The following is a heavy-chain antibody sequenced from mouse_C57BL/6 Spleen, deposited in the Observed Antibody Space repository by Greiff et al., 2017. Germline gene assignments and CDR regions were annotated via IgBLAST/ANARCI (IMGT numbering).Heavy chain of an antibody. J-gene: IGHJ2*01. Sequence: EVKLMESGGGLVKPGGSLKLSCAASGFTFSDYGMHWVRQAPEKGLEWVAYISSGSSTIYYADTVKGRVTISRDNAKNTLFLQMTSLRSEDTAMYYCARGEYLDYWGQGTTLTVSA. CDR2: ISSGSSTI. V-gene: IGHV5-17*01. CDR1: GFTFSDYG. CDR3: ARGEYLDY. D-gene: IGHD5-2*01.